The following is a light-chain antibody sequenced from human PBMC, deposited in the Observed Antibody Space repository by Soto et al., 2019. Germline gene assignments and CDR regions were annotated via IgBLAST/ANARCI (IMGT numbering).Light chain of an antibody. V-gene: IGKV3-11*01. J-gene: IGKJ5*01. CDR2: DAS. CDR3: QQRSNGPSIT. Sequence: EIVLTQSPATLSLSPGERATLSCRASQSVSSYLAWYQQKPGQAPRLLIYDASNRATGIPARFSGSRSGTDFTLTISSLEPEDFAVYYCQQRSNGPSITFGQGTRL. CDR1: QSVSSY.